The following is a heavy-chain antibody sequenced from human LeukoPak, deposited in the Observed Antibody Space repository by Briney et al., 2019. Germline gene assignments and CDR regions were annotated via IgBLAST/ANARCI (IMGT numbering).Heavy chain of an antibody. J-gene: IGHJ4*02. CDR2: VSGYTGNT. V-gene: IGHV1-18*01. CDR1: GYTFTTYG. CDR3: ARGEVSASLYYFDF. D-gene: IGHD1-14*01. Sequence: ASVKVSCKTSGYTFTTYGVSWVRQAPGHGLEWMGWVSGYTGNTNYAERFQGRVTMTIDASTSTVYMELTNLRSDDTAVYFCARGEVSASLYYFDFWGQGTLVTAS.